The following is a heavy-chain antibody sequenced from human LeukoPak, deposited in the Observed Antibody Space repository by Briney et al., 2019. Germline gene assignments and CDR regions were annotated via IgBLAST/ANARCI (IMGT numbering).Heavy chain of an antibody. CDR2: IYHSGST. J-gene: IGHJ4*02. CDR1: GGSLSSSNW. D-gene: IGHD3-22*01. Sequence: SETLSLTCAVSGGSLSSSNWWSWVRQPPGKGLEWIGEIYHSGSTNYNPSLKSRVTISVDKSKNQFSLKLSSVTAADTAVYYCARAAYDSSGYYYLFDYWGQGTLVTVSS. CDR3: ARAAYDSSGYYYLFDY. V-gene: IGHV4-4*02.